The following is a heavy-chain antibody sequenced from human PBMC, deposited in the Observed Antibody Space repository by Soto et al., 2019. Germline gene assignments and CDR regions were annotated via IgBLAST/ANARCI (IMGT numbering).Heavy chain of an antibody. CDR3: VASSSSYYFEY. Sequence: SRFTFSDYGMHWVRQRPGKGLEWVSFFYTGRITYYATSVEGRFTISRDDSKNTIYFQMNSLRAEDTAVYYCVASSSSYYFEYWGHGTLVTVSP. V-gene: IGHV3-53*01. CDR1: RFTFSDYG. CDR2: FYTGRIT. J-gene: IGHJ4*01.